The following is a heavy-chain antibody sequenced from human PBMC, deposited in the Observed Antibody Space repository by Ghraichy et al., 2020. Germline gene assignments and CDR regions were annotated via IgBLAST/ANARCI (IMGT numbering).Heavy chain of an antibody. Sequence: GGSLRLSCAASGFTFSSYAMSWVRQAPGKGLEWVSAISASGESTFYADSVKGRFTISRANSKNTLYLQMNSLRAEDTAVYYCAKNMIIVVITRGAFDIWGQGTMVPVS. V-gene: IGHV3-23*01. CDR1: GFTFSSYA. D-gene: IGHD3-22*01. CDR3: AKNMIIVVITRGAFDI. CDR2: ISASGEST. J-gene: IGHJ3*02.